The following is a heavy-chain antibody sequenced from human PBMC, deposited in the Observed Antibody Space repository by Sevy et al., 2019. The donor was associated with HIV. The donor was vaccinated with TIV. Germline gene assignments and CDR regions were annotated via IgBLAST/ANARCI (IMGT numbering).Heavy chain of an antibody. J-gene: IGHJ4*02. CDR1: GFTFSNAW. CDR2: IKSKTDGGTT. CDR3: TTDKGGSIAAAGYFDY. Sequence: GGSLRLSCAASGFTFSNAWMSWVRQAPGKGLEWVGRIKSKTDGGTTDYAAPVKGRFTISREDSKNTLYQQMNSLKTEDTAVYYCTTDKGGSIAAAGYFDYWGQGTLVTVSS. V-gene: IGHV3-15*01. D-gene: IGHD6-13*01.